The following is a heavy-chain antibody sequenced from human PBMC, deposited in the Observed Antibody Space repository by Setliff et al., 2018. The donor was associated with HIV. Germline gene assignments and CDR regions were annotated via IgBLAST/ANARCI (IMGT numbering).Heavy chain of an antibody. CDR1: GGTFSSYT. J-gene: IGHJ3*02. CDR2: IIPILGIA. V-gene: IGHV1-69*04. Sequence: GASVKVSCKASGGTFSSYTISWVRQAPGQGLEWMGRIIPILGIANYAQKFQGRVTITADKSTSTAYMELSSLRSEDTAVYYCARDSNAGTCYFYIWGQGTMVTVSS. D-gene: IGHD2-15*01. CDR3: ARDSNAGTCYFYI.